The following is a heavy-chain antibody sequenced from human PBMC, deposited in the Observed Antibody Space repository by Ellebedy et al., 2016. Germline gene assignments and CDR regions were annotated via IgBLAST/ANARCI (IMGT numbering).Heavy chain of an antibody. CDR1: GGTFSSYA. J-gene: IGHJ6*02. V-gene: IGHV1-69*13. D-gene: IGHD1-7*01. CDR2: IIPIFGTA. Sequence: SVKVSXXASGGTFSSYAISWVRQAPGQGLEWMGGIIPIFGTANYAQKFQGRVTITADESTSTAYMELSSLRSEDTAVYYCATGELGYYGMDVWGQGTTVTVSS. CDR3: ATGELGYYGMDV.